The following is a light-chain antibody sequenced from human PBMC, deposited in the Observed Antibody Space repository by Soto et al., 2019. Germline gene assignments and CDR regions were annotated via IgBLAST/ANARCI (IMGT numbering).Light chain of an antibody. CDR3: QQYVTSAIT. Sequence: EIVLTQSPGTLSFSPGGRATLSFRASQSVSSRLAWYQQKPGQAPRLLISGASSRATGIPDRFSGSGSGTDFTLTISRLEPEDFALYYCQQYVTSAITFGQGTRLEIK. CDR1: QSVSSR. J-gene: IGKJ5*01. V-gene: IGKV3-20*01. CDR2: GAS.